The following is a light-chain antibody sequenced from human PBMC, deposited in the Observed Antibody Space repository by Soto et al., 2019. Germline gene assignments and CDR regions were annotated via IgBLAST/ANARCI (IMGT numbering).Light chain of an antibody. V-gene: IGKV1-39*01. CDR1: HTFSSF. Sequence: DIQMTQSPSSLSASVGDTVTITCRASHTFSSFLNWYQQRPGKAPKLLISGASTLRSGVPSRFSGCGSGTKFTHTINGLQPEDFATYYCLQSYRSPFTFGQGTKLEVK. CDR3: LQSYRSPFT. J-gene: IGKJ2*01. CDR2: GAS.